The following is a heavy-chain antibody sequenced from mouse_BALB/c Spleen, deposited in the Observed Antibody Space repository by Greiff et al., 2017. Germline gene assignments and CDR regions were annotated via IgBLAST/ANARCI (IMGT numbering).Heavy chain of an antibody. CDR1: GFTFSSYG. CDR2: INSNGGST. V-gene: IGHV5-6-3*01. Sequence: EVNVVESGGGLVQPGGSLKLSCAASGFTFSSYGMSWVRQTPDKRLELVATINSNGGSTYYPDSVKGRFTISRDNAKNTLYLQMSSLKSEDTAMYYCATGTNYFDYWGQGTTLTVSS. J-gene: IGHJ2*01. D-gene: IGHD4-1*01. CDR3: ATGTNYFDY.